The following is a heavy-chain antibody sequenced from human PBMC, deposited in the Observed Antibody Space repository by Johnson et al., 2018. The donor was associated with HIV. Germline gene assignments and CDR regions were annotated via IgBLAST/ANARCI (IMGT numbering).Heavy chain of an antibody. Sequence: VQLVESGGGVVQPGRSLRLSCAASGFTFSSYAMHWVRQAPGKGLEWVAVISYDGSNEYYADSVKGRFTISRDNSKNTLYLHMSSLRAEDTALYYCARDSFIAVTLSDAFDIWGQGTVVTVSS. V-gene: IGHV3-30-3*01. CDR2: ISYDGSNE. D-gene: IGHD6-19*01. CDR1: GFTFSSYA. CDR3: ARDSFIAVTLSDAFDI. J-gene: IGHJ3*02.